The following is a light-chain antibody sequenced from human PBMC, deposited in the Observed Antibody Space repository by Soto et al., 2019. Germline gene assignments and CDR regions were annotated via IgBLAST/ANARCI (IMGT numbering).Light chain of an antibody. CDR2: DAF. CDR3: QLRRS. CDR1: QSISSY. J-gene: IGKJ4*01. Sequence: EIVLPQSPATLSLSPGERATLSCRASQSISSYLAWYQQKHGQAPRLLIYDAFRRAIGITARFSGSGSGTDCTRSIGSRDPYDFAVYYCQLRRSFGGGTMV. V-gene: IGKV3-11*01.